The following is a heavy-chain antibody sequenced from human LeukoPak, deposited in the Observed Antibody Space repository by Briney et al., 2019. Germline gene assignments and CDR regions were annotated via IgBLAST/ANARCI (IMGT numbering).Heavy chain of an antibody. CDR3: ATLSGDSHGYDY. J-gene: IGHJ4*02. V-gene: IGHV3-30*03. Sequence: PGRSLRLSCAASGFSFSSYAMHWVRRAPGKGLEWVAVILHDGSNKQYADSVKGRFTISRDNSKNTLYLQINSLRAEDTAVYYCATLSGDSHGYDYWGLGTLVTVSS. CDR2: ILHDGSNK. CDR1: GFSFSSYA. D-gene: IGHD5-18*01.